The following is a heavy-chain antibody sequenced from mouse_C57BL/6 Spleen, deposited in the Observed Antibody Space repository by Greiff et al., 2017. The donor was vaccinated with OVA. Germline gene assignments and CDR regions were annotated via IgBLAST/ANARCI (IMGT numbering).Heavy chain of an antibody. Sequence: EVQLQQSGPELVKPGASVKISCKASGYSFTGYYMNWVKQSPEKSLEWIGEINPSTGGTTYNQKFKAKATLTVDKSSSTAYMQLKSLTSEDSAVYYCASYDYEGYWYFDVWGTGTTVTVSS. CDR3: ASYDYEGYWYFDV. CDR1: GYSFTGYY. CDR2: INPSTGGT. D-gene: IGHD2-4*01. J-gene: IGHJ1*03. V-gene: IGHV1-42*01.